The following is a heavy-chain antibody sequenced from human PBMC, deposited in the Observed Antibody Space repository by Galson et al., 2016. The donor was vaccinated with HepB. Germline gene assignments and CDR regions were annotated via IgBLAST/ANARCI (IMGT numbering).Heavy chain of an antibody. CDR1: GYTFTSYL. CDR2: VDPSGGST. V-gene: IGHV1-46*01. Sequence: SVKVSCKASGYTFTSYLMHWVRQAPGQGLEWMGSVDPSGGSTNYAQKFQGKVTMTRDTSTTTVYMELSSLRSEDTAVYYCAYSRGYWAFDHWGQGTLVTVSS. J-gene: IGHJ4*02. D-gene: IGHD3-22*01. CDR3: AYSRGYWAFDH.